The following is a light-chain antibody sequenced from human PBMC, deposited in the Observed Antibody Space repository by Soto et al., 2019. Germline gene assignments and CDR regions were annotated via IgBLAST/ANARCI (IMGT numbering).Light chain of an antibody. V-gene: IGKV3-11*01. J-gene: IGKJ4*01. Sequence: EIVLTPSPATLSLSPGERGTLSCRASESVTDYLAWYQQKPGQAPRLLGYDVSNRAAGIPTRFSGGGSGTDFTLTISRLEPEDFAVYYCQQFSSYPLTFGGGTKVDI. CDR3: QQFSSYPLT. CDR1: ESVTDY. CDR2: DVS.